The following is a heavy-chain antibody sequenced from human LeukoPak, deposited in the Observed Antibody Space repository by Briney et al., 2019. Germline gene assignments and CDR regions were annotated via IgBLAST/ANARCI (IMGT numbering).Heavy chain of an antibody. CDR3: ASGVATMFDY. J-gene: IGHJ4*02. CDR1: GFTLSSYA. D-gene: IGHD5-12*01. Sequence: GGSLRLSCAASGFTLSSYAMHWVRQAPGKGLEWVAVISYDGSNKYYADSVKGRFTISRDNSKNTLYLQMNSLRAEDTAVYYCASGVATMFDYWGQGTLVTVSS. V-gene: IGHV3-30-3*01. CDR2: ISYDGSNK.